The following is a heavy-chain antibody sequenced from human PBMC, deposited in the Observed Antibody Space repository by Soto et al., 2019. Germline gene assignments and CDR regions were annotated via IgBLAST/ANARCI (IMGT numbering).Heavy chain of an antibody. CDR1: GGSISSYY. CDR2: IYYSGST. J-gene: IGHJ4*02. CDR3: ARSDGRY. Sequence: SETLSLTCPVSGGSISSYYWSWIRQPPGKGLEWIGYIYYSGSTNYNPSLKSRVTISVDTSKNQFSLKLSSVTAADTAVYYCARSDGRYWGQGTLVTSPQ. V-gene: IGHV4-59*01.